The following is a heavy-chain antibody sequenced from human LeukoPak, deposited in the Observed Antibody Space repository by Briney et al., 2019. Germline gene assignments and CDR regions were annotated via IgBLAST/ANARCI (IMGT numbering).Heavy chain of an antibody. CDR1: GYTFTEYY. CDR2: INPNSGGT. J-gene: IGHJ6*02. CDR3: AREWNYGMDV. Sequence: ASVTVSCKAVGYTFTEYYIHWVRQAPGQGLEWMGWINPNSGGTSFAQKFQGWVTMTRDTSISTAYMELSRLRSGDTAVYYCAREWNYGMDVWGQGTTVTVSS. V-gene: IGHV1-2*04.